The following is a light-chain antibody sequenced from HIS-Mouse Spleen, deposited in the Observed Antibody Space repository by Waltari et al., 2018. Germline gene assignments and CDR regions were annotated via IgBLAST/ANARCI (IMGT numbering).Light chain of an antibody. J-gene: IGLJ1*01. V-gene: IGLV3-21*02. Sequence: SYVLTQPPSVSVAPGQTARITRGGNNIGSKSVHWYQQKPGQAPVLVVYGNSDAPSGIHEQFSAHNSRNTATLTISGVEAVEEGVYYCQVWGSRSVHYVLGTGTKVTVL. CDR2: GNS. CDR1: NIGSKS. CDR3: QVWGSRSVHYV.